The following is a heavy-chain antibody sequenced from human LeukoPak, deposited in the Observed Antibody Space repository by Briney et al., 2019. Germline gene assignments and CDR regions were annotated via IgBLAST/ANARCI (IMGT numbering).Heavy chain of an antibody. D-gene: IGHD1-26*01. CDR1: GGSISSFY. J-gene: IGHJ4*02. Sequence: SETLSLTCTVSGGSISSFYWSWIRQPPGKGLEWIGYIFYSGSSSYNPSLKSRVTISVDTSKNQFSLKLSSVTAADTAVYYCARLSQGSYSPLDYWGQGTLVTVSS. CDR3: ARLSQGSYSPLDY. V-gene: IGHV4-59*01. CDR2: IFYSGSS.